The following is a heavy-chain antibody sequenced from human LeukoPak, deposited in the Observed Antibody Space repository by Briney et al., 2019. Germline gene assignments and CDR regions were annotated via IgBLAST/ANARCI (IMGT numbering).Heavy chain of an antibody. CDR3: ARDSGYERDFDY. CDR2: TSAYNGNT. Sequence: ASVKVSCKASGYTFTSYGISWVRQAPGQGLEWMGWTSAYNGNTNYAQKLQGRVTMTTDTSTSTAYMELRSLRSDDAAVYYCARDSGYERDFDYWGQGTLVTVSS. V-gene: IGHV1-18*01. J-gene: IGHJ4*02. D-gene: IGHD5-12*01. CDR1: GYTFTSYG.